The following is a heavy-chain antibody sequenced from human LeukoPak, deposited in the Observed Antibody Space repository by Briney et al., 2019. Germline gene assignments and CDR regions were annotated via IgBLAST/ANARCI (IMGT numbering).Heavy chain of an antibody. V-gene: IGHV4-59*08. Sequence: SETLSLTCTVSGGSISSYYWSWIRQPPGKGLEWIGYIYYSGSTNYNPSLKSRVTMSVDTSKNQFSLKLSSVTAADTAVYYCARHLSSSWPTDNWFDPWGQGTLVTVSS. J-gene: IGHJ5*02. CDR3: ARHLSSSWPTDNWFDP. D-gene: IGHD6-13*01. CDR1: GGSISSYY. CDR2: IYYSGST.